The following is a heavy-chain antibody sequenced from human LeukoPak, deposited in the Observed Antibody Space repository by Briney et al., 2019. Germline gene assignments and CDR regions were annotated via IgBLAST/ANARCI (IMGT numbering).Heavy chain of an antibody. D-gene: IGHD3-16*02. CDR3: ASGPYDYVWGSYRRDYFDY. J-gene: IGHJ4*02. CDR1: GFTFSDYY. V-gene: IGHV3-11*04. CDR2: ISGSAATI. Sequence: GGSLRLSCAASGFTFSDYYMSWIRQAPGKGLEWISYISGSAATIYYADPVKGRFTISRDNAKKSLYLQMNSLRAEDTAVYYCASGPYDYVWGSYRRDYFDYWRQGTLVTVSS.